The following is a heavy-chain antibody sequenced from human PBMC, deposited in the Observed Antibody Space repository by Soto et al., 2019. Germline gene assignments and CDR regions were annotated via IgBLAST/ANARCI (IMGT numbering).Heavy chain of an antibody. Sequence: QVQLVQSGAEVKKPGSSVKVSCKASGGTFSSYAISWGRQAPGQGLEWMGGIIPIFGTANYAQKFQGRVKITADKSTSTAYMELSSLRSEDTAVYYCARADCSSTSCYRWGSYYYGMDVWGQGTTVTVSS. V-gene: IGHV1-69*06. J-gene: IGHJ6*02. D-gene: IGHD2-2*02. CDR3: ARADCSSTSCYRWGSYYYGMDV. CDR1: GGTFSSYA. CDR2: IIPIFGTA.